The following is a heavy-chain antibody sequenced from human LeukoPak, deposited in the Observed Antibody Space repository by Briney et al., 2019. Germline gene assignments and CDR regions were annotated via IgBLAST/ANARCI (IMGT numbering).Heavy chain of an antibody. Sequence: GGSLRLSCAASGFAFSSYSMNWVRQAPGKELEWVSSISSSSSYIYYADSVKGRFTISRDNAKNSPYLQMNSLRAEDTAVYYCASEYSGYDYHPDDYWGQGTLVTVSS. CDR1: GFAFSSYS. CDR3: ASEYSGYDYHPDDY. V-gene: IGHV3-21*04. D-gene: IGHD5-12*01. J-gene: IGHJ4*02. CDR2: ISSSSSYI.